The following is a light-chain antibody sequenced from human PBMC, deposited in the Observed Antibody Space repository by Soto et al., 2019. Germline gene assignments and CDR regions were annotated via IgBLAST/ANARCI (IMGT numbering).Light chain of an antibody. CDR2: GAS. CDR1: QSVDSNY. Sequence: EIVLTQSPGTLSLSPGEEATLSCRASQSVDSNYLAWYQQKPGQTPRLIIYGASGRADGIPHRFSGSGSGTEFTLTISSLQPEDFATYYCQQHGQWPITFGQGTRLEIK. CDR3: QQHGQWPIT. V-gene: IGKV3-20*01. J-gene: IGKJ5*01.